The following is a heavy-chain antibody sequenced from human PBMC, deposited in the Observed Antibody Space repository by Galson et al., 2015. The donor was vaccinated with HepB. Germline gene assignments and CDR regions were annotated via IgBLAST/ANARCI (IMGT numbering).Heavy chain of an antibody. CDR1: GGSISSGGYS. J-gene: IGHJ6*02. D-gene: IGHD2-2*02. Sequence: SETLSLTCAVSGGSISSGGYSWSWIRQPPGKGLEWIGDIHYSGSINYNPSLKSRVTISVDTSKNQFSLKLRSVTAADTAVYYCARDCSSSTCYTRDGYYSGMDVCGQGTTVTVSS. CDR3: ARDCSSSTCYTRDGYYSGMDV. V-gene: IGHV4-61*08. CDR2: IHYSGSI.